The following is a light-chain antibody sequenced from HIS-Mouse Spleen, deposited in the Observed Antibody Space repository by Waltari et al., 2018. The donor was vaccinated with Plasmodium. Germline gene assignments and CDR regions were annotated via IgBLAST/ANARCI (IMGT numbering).Light chain of an antibody. Sequence: SYELTQPPSVSVSPGQTASITCSGDKLGDKYACWYQQQPGQSPVLVIYQDSKLPSGIPDRFSGSNSGNTATLTISGTQAMDEADYYCQAWDSSTVVFGGGTKLTVL. J-gene: IGLJ2*01. CDR2: QDS. CDR3: QAWDSSTVV. CDR1: KLGDKY. V-gene: IGLV3-1*01.